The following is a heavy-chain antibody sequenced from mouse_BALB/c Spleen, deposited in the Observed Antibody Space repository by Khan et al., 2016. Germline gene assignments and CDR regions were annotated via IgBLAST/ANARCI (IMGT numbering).Heavy chain of an antibody. CDR1: GYTFTDYV. V-gene: IGHV1-81*01. CDR2: IYPGSNNI. D-gene: IGHD3-1*01. CDR3: ARSGSLSYYTLDY. J-gene: IGHJ4*01. Sequence: QVQLQQSGPELVKPGASVNMSCKASGYTFTDYVIGWVKQRTGQGLEWIGEIYPGSNNIYYNEKFKDKATLTADKSSSTAYMQLSSLTSEDSAVXFCARSGSLSYYTLDYWGQGASVTVSS.